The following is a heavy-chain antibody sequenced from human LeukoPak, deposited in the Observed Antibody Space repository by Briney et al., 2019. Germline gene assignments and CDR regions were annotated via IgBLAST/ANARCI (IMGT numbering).Heavy chain of an antibody. CDR3: ARVGATAGDFDY. CDR2: IIPILGIA. Sequence: ASVKVSCKASGGTFSSYAISWVRQAPGQGLEWMGRIIPILGIANYAQKFQGRVTITADKSTSTAYMELSSLRSEDTAVYYCARVGATAGDFDYWGQGTLVTVSS. D-gene: IGHD6-19*01. CDR1: GGTFSSYA. V-gene: IGHV1-69*04. J-gene: IGHJ4*02.